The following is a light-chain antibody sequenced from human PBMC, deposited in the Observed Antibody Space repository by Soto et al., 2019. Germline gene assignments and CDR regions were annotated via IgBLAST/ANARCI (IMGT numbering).Light chain of an antibody. J-gene: IGKJ1*01. CDR1: QTISSW. V-gene: IGKV1-5*03. Sequence: DIQMTQSPSTLSGSVGDRVTITCRASQTISSWLAWYQQKPGKAPKLMIYKASTLKSGDPSRFSGSGYGTEFTLTNSSLQPDDFATYYCQHYNSYSEAFGQGTKVELK. CDR3: QHYNSYSEA. CDR2: KAS.